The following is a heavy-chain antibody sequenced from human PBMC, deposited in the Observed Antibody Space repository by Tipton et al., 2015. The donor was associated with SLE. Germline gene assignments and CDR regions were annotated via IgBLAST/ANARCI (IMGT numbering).Heavy chain of an antibody. CDR3: TRDIESGFGYYMDV. Sequence: TLSLTCAVYGGSFGDHYWTWIRQAPGKGLEWIGEVGHRGSTSYNPSLKSRVTISADMSKIQFSLKLSSVTAADTAFYYCTRDIESGFGYYMDVWGKGTTVTVSS. D-gene: IGHD2-15*01. J-gene: IGHJ6*03. CDR2: VGHRGST. CDR1: GGSFGDHY. V-gene: IGHV4-34*01.